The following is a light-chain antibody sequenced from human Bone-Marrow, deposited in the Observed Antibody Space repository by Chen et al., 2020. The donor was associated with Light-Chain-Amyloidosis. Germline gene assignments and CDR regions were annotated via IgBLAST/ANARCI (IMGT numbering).Light chain of an antibody. CDR1: TTDVGLHNY. CDR3: CSLADTSTSV. V-gene: IGLV2-11*01. Sequence: QSALTQPRSVSGSPGQSITISCTGTTTDVGLHNYVSWYQQFPGKVPKLIIYDVLKRPPGVPDRFSGSKSGNTASLTISSLQAEDEADYYCCSLADTSTSVFGGVTRLTVL. J-gene: IGLJ2*01. CDR2: DVL.